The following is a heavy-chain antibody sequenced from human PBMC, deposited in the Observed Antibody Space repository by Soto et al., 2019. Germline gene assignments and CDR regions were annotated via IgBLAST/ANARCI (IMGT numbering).Heavy chain of an antibody. CDR3: ARDGGAFDI. V-gene: IGHV3-30-3*01. D-gene: IGHD3-10*01. J-gene: IGHJ3*02. CDR1: GFTFSSYA. CDR2: ISYDGSNK. Sequence: VQLVESGGGVVQPGRSLRLSCAASGFTFSSYAMHWVRQAPGKGLEWVAVISYDGSNKYYADSVKGRFTISRDNSKNTLYLQMNSLRAEDTAVYYCARDGGAFDIWGQGTMVTVSS.